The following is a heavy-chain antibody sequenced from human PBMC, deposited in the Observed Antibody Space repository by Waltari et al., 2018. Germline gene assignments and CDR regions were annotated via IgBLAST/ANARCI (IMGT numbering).Heavy chain of an antibody. CDR2: IYYSGST. J-gene: IGHJ3*02. Sequence: QVQLQESGPGLVKPSETLSLTCTVSGGSISSYYWSWIRQPPGKGLEWIGYIYYSGSTNYNPSLKSRVTISVDTSKNQFSLKLSSVTAADTAVYYCARESSITIFGVGIHDAFDIWGQGTMVTVSS. CDR3: ARESSITIFGVGIHDAFDI. D-gene: IGHD3-3*01. CDR1: GGSISSYY. V-gene: IGHV4-59*01.